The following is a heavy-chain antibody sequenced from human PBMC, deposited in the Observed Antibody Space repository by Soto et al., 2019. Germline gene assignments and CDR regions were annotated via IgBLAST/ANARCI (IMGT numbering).Heavy chain of an antibody. J-gene: IGHJ4*02. Sequence: LRLSCAASGFTFSNAWMSWIRQPPGKGLEWIGEINHSGSTNYNPSLKSRVTISVDTSKNQFSLKLSSVTAADTAVYFCAAGEASSRNLAPYYLDFWGQGTLVTVSS. D-gene: IGHD6-13*01. V-gene: IGHV4-34*08. CDR3: AAGEASSRNLAPYYLDF. CDR2: INHSGST. CDR1: GFTFSNAW.